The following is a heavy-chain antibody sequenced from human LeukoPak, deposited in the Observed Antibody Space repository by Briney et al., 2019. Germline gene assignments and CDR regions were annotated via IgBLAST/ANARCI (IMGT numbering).Heavy chain of an antibody. CDR1: GGSISSYY. J-gene: IGHJ5*02. V-gene: IGHV4-4*07. Sequence: SETLSLTCTVSGGSISSYYWSWIRQPAGKGLEWIGRIYTSGSTNYNPSLKSRVTMSVDTSKNQSSLKLSSVTAADTAVYYCARDVAAAGMNWFDPWGQGTLVTVSS. D-gene: IGHD6-13*01. CDR2: IYTSGST. CDR3: ARDVAAAGMNWFDP.